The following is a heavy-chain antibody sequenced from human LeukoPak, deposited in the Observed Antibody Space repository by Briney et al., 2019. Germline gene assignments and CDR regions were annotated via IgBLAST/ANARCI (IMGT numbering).Heavy chain of an antibody. J-gene: IGHJ4*02. Sequence: GGSLRLSCAASGFTFSSYGMNWVRQAPGKGLEWISYISSSVSIIYYADSVKGRFTISRDNAKNSLYLQMNSLRAEDTAVYYCAREGPDYWGQGTLVTVSS. V-gene: IGHV3-48*01. CDR1: GFTFSSYG. CDR3: AREGPDY. CDR2: ISSSVSII.